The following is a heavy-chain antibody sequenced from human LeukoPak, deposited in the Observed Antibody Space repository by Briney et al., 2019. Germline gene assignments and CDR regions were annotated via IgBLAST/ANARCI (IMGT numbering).Heavy chain of an antibody. Sequence: PGGSLRLSCAASGFSFSVFWMHWVRQAPGKGPVWVSRIKTDGSITDYADSVKGRFTISRDNSKNTLYLQMNSLRAEDTAVYYCAKDPATAMVTSDYFDYWGQGTLVTVSS. J-gene: IGHJ4*02. CDR1: GFSFSVFW. D-gene: IGHD5-18*01. CDR2: IKTDGSIT. CDR3: AKDPATAMVTSDYFDY. V-gene: IGHV3-74*01.